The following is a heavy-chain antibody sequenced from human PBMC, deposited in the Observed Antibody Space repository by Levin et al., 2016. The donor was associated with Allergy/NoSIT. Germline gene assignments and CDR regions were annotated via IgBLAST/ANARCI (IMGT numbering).Heavy chain of an antibody. J-gene: IGHJ4*02. Sequence: SETLSLTCAVSGYSISSGYYWGWIRQPPGKGLEWIGSIYHSGSTYYNPSLKSRVTISVDTSKNQFSLKLSSVTAADTAVYYCARHVVTATRYFDYWGQGTLVTVSS. CDR3: ARHVVTATRYFDY. CDR1: GYSISSGYY. V-gene: IGHV4-38-2*01. CDR2: IYHSGST. D-gene: IGHD2-15*01.